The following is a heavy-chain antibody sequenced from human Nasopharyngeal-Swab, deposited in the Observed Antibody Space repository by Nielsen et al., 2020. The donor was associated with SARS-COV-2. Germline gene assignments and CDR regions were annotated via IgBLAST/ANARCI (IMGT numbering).Heavy chain of an antibody. V-gene: IGHV1-8*03. CDR2: MNPNSDNT. CDR1: AYTFTSYE. Sequence: ASVKVSCKASAYTFTSYEINWVRQATGRGLEWMGWMNPNSDNTGYAQKFQGRVTITMNTSISTAYVELSSLRSEDTAVYYCARRRGYSAYDYGMDVWGQGTTVTVSS. D-gene: IGHD5-12*01. CDR3: ARRRGYSAYDYGMDV. J-gene: IGHJ6*02.